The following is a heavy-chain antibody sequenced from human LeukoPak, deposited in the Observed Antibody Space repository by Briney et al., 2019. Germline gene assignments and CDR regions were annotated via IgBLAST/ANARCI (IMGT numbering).Heavy chain of an antibody. V-gene: IGHV1-69*05. CDR1: GGTFSSYA. J-gene: IGHJ4*02. Sequence: ASVKVSCKASGGTFSSYAISWVRQAPGQGLEWMGGIIPIFGTANYAQKFQGRVTITTDESTSTAYMELSSLRSEDTAVYYCARESGFWSGYSKYYFDYWGQGTLVTVSS. D-gene: IGHD3-3*01. CDR3: ARESGFWSGYSKYYFDY. CDR2: IIPIFGTA.